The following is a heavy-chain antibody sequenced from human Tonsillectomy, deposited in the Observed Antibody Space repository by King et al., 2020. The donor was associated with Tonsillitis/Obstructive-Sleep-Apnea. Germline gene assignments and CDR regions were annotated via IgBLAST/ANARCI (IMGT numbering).Heavy chain of an antibody. V-gene: IGHV3-30*01. CDR2: ISNDGSNK. CDR3: ARGYCSSTSCYAGTNY. Sequence: QVQLVESGGGVVQPGRSLRLSCAVSGFTFSSYVMHWVRQAPGKGLEWVAVISNDGSNKYYADSVKGRFTISRDNSNNTLYLQMNSLRAEDTAGYFCARGYCSSTSCYAGTNYWGQGTLVTVSS. D-gene: IGHD2-2*01. CDR1: GFTFSSYV. J-gene: IGHJ4*02.